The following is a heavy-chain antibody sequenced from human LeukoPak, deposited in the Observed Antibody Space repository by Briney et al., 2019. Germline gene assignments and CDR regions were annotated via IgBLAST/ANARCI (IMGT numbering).Heavy chain of an antibody. V-gene: IGHV3-30*18. D-gene: IGHD4-23*01. Sequence: GGSLRLSCAASEFTFSTYGMHWVRQAPGKGLEWVAVISYDGSYKFYADSVKGRFTISRDNSKNTLFLQMNSLTAEDTAVYYCAKQRTIYGGTQGGYFDYWGQGTLVTVSS. J-gene: IGHJ4*02. CDR3: AKQRTIYGGTQGGYFDY. CDR1: EFTFSTYG. CDR2: ISYDGSYK.